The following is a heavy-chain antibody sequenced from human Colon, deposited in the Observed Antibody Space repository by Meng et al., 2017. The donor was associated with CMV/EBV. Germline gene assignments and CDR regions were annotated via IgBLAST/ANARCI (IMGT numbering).Heavy chain of an antibody. CDR2: IIPILGIA. V-gene: IGHV1-69*02. CDR1: GGTFSSYT. CDR3: ARSLTIFGVVINLYYYYGMDV. J-gene: IGHJ6*02. D-gene: IGHD3-3*01. Sequence: SVKVSCKASGGTFSSYTISWVRQAPGQGLEWMGRIIPILGIANYAQKFQGRVTITADKSTSTAYMELSSLRSEDTAVYYCARSLTIFGVVINLYYYYGMDVWGQGTTVTVSS.